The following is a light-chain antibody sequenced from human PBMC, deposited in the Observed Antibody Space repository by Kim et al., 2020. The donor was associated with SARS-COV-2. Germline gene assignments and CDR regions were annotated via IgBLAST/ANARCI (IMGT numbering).Light chain of an antibody. V-gene: IGKV3-11*01. CDR1: QSIGTY. Sequence: SLSPGERATLSCRASQSIGTYLAWYQQKPGQAPRLLIDGASNRATGIPPRFSGSGSGADFTLTISSLEPEDFAVYYCQQRGDWPLTFGGGTKLEI. J-gene: IGKJ4*01. CDR3: QQRGDWPLT. CDR2: GAS.